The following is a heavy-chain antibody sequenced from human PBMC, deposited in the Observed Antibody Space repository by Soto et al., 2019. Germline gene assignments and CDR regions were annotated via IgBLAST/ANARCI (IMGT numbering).Heavy chain of an antibody. CDR2: IYYSGST. J-gene: IGHJ6*02. D-gene: IGHD6-6*01. V-gene: IGHV4-31*03. Sequence: QVQLQESGPGLVKPSQTLSLTCTVSGGSISSGGYYWSWIRQHPGKGLEWIGYIYYSGSTYYNPSLKCRVTISVYTAKNQFSLKLSSVTAADTAVYYCARVATSSTMDVWGQGTTVTVSS. CDR3: ARVATSSTMDV. CDR1: GGSISSGGYY.